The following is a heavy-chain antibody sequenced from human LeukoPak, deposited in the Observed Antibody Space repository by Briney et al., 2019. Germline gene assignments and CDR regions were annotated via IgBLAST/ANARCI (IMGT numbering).Heavy chain of an antibody. CDR1: GGSISSYY. Sequence: SETLSLNCTVSGGSISSYYWSWLRQPPGKGLEWIGYIYYSGITNYNPSLKSRVTISVDTSKNQFSLKLSAVTAADTAVYYCASHVGFDYWGQGTLVTVSS. D-gene: IGHD1-26*01. J-gene: IGHJ4*02. V-gene: IGHV4-59*01. CDR3: ASHVGFDY. CDR2: IYYSGIT.